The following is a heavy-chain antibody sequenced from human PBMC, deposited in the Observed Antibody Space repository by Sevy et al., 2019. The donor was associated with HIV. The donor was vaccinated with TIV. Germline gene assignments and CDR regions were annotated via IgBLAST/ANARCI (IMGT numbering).Heavy chain of an antibody. V-gene: IGHV3-23*01. D-gene: IGHD3-9*01. Sequence: GGSLRLSCAASGFTFNHFPMSWARQAPGKGLEWLSTITGSGSETYYADSVRGRFTISRDNSRNTLYLQMNTLTVEDTAIYYCASEISDWFSDWGQGILVTVSS. CDR2: ITGSGSET. J-gene: IGHJ4*02. CDR1: GFTFNHFP. CDR3: ASEISDWFSD.